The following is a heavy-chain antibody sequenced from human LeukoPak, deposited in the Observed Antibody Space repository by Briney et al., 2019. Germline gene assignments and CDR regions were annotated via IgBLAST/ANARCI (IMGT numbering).Heavy chain of an antibody. CDR3: ARAILRGVIHG. CDR1: GFTFSSYW. CDR2: INSDGSST. D-gene: IGHD3-10*01. Sequence: PGGSLRLSCAASGFTFSSYWMHWVRQAPGKGLVWVSRINSDGSSTSYADSVKGRFTIFRANAKNPLHPQTNSWSAEDTAVYYCARAILRGVIHGWGQGTLVTVSS. J-gene: IGHJ4*02. V-gene: IGHV3-74*01.